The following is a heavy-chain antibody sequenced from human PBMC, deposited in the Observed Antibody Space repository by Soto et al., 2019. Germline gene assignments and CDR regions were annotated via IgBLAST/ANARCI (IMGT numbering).Heavy chain of an antibody. J-gene: IGHJ4*02. CDR1: GFTFSSYG. V-gene: IGHV3-33*01. CDR3: ARDFDGYNWNYFDY. D-gene: IGHD1-20*01. CDR2: IWYDGSNK. Sequence: PGGSLRLSCAASGFTFSSYGMHWVRQAPGKGLEWVAVIWYDGSNKYYADSVKGRFTISRDNSKNTLYLQMNSLRAEDTAVYYCARDFDGYNWNYFDYWGQGTLVTVSS.